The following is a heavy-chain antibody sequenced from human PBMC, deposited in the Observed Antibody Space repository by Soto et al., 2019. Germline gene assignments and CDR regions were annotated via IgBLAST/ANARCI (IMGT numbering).Heavy chain of an antibody. J-gene: IGHJ5*02. CDR3: ARGRRDWKEVVLRLATQNKRSHTNWFDP. V-gene: IGHV4-34*01. CDR1: GGSFSGYY. D-gene: IGHD1-1*01. CDR2: INHRGST. Sequence: PSETLSLTCAVYGGSFSGYYWSGIRQPPGKGLEWIGEINHRGSTNYNPSLKSRVTISVDTSKNQFSLTLTSVTAADTAVYYCARGRRDWKEVVLRLATQNKRSHTNWFDPWGEGTLVTVPQ.